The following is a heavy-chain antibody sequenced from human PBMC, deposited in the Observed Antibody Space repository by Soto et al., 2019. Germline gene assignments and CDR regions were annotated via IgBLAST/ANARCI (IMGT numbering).Heavy chain of an antibody. CDR3: ARVSAAGTFGYFDP. J-gene: IGHJ5*02. D-gene: IGHD6-13*01. CDR1: GYSFTASW. Sequence: GESLKISCRASGYSFTASWIAWVRQMPGKGLEWMGIIYPGDSDTRYSPSFQGPVTISVDKSISTAYLQWSSLKASDTALYYCARVSAAGTFGYFDPWGQGTLVIVSS. V-gene: IGHV5-51*01. CDR2: IYPGDSDT.